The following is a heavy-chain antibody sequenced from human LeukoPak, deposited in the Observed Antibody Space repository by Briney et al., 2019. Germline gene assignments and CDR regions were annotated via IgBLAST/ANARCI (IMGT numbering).Heavy chain of an antibody. CDR2: INHSGST. Sequence: ETLSLTCAVYGGSFSGYYWSWIRQPPGKGLEWIGEINHSGSTNYNPSLKSRVTISVDTSKNQFSLKLSSVTAADTAVYYCARADSADCSSTSCRTGRQNDYWGQGTLVTVSS. V-gene: IGHV4-34*01. CDR1: GGSFSGYY. CDR3: ARADSADCSSTSCRTGRQNDY. D-gene: IGHD2-2*01. J-gene: IGHJ4*02.